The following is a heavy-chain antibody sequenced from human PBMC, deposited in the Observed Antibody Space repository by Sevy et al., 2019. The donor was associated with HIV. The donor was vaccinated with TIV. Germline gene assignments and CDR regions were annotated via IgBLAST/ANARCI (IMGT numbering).Heavy chain of an antibody. J-gene: IGHJ4*02. CDR2: VNGEGTYT. CDR1: GFTFPSNW. Sequence: GGSLRLSCAASGFTFPSNWMYWVRQAPGTGLVWVAIVNGEGTYTTYADSVKGRFTISRDNAKKTLYLEMNSLRVDDTATYYCAGSGGGFISHWGQGTLVTVSS. V-gene: IGHV3-74*03. D-gene: IGHD3-10*01. CDR3: AGSGGGFISH.